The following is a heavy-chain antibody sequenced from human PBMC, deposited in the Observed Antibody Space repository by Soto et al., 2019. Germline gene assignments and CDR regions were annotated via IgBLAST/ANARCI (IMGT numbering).Heavy chain of an antibody. Sequence: QVQLQESGPGLVKPSATLSLTCTVSGGSISSYYWSWIRQPPGKGLEWIGYIYYSGSTNYNPSLKRRVTISVDTSKTQFSLKLSSVTAADTAVYYCARAWGRVFDYWGQGTLVTVSS. CDR3: ARAWGRVFDY. CDR1: GGSISSYY. CDR2: IYYSGST. V-gene: IGHV4-59*01. D-gene: IGHD3-16*01. J-gene: IGHJ4*02.